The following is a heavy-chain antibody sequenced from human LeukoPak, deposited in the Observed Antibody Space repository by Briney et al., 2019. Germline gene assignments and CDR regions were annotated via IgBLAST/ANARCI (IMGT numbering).Heavy chain of an antibody. V-gene: IGHV3-11*01. Sequence: GGSLRLSCAPSGFTLGDYYMSWIRQAPGKGLEWISYISNSGSRTHYADSVEGQFTSSRDNAKNSLYLQMNSLRVEDTAVYYCARDWRNGGLDVWGQGTTVTVSS. J-gene: IGHJ6*02. CDR1: GFTLGDYY. D-gene: IGHD2-8*01. CDR3: ARDWRNGGLDV. CDR2: ISNSGSRT.